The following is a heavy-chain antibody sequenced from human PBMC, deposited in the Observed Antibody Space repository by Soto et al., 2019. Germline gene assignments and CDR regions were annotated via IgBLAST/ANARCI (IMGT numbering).Heavy chain of an antibody. CDR1: GGSISSYH. D-gene: IGHD2-2*01. Sequence: QVQLQESGPGLVKPSEALSLTCSVSGGSISSYHWSWIRQPPGKGLEWIGEIYNSGSTNYNPSLTSRVTISVATSQNQFSLRLSSVTAADTAVYYCAREMGFCTTTSCHAGPLYYYMDVWGKGTTVTVSS. CDR3: AREMGFCTTTSCHAGPLYYYMDV. CDR2: IYNSGST. V-gene: IGHV4-59*01. J-gene: IGHJ6*03.